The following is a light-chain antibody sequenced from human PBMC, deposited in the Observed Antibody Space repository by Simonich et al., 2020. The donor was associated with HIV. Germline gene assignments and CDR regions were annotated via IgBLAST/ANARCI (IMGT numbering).Light chain of an antibody. CDR3: QQYNSYST. Sequence: DIQMTQSPSSLSASVGDRVTITCRASHNIITYLNWYQQKPGKAPKLLIYDASRLQSGVPSRFSGSGSGTDFTLTISSLQPDDFATYYCQQYNSYSTFGQGTKVEIK. J-gene: IGKJ1*01. V-gene: IGKV1-39*01. CDR1: HNIITY. CDR2: DAS.